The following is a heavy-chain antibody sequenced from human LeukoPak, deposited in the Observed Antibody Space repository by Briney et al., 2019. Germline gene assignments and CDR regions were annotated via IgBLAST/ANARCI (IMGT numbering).Heavy chain of an antibody. CDR2: IIPILGIT. J-gene: IGHJ6*02. D-gene: IGHD1-26*01. Sequence: ASMKVSCKASGGSFGGYGISWVRLAPGQGLEWMGRIIPILGITNYAQKFQGRVTITADKSTNTAYMEVNSLSSDDTAVYYCARVDRGSSYDFYYYAMDVWGQGTTVTVSS. CDR1: GGSFGGYG. CDR3: ARVDRGSSYDFYYYAMDV. V-gene: IGHV1-69*04.